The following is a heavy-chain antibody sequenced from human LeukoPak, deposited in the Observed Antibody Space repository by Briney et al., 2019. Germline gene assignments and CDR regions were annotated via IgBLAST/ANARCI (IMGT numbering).Heavy chain of an antibody. Sequence: PSQALSLTCAVYGGSFSCYYCGWVRQPPGKGLEWIGEMNHGGSSKYNPSPKSRVSISVEPSKNQSSLTLSSVTAADTAVYYCARGRKVKRWSDAFNIWGQGTMVTVSS. D-gene: IGHD4-23*01. V-gene: IGHV4-34*01. CDR1: GGSFSCYY. J-gene: IGHJ3*02. CDR3: ARGRKVKRWSDAFNI. CDR2: MNHGGSS.